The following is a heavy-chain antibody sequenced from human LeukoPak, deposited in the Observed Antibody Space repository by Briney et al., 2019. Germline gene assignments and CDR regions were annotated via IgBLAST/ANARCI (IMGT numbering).Heavy chain of an antibody. V-gene: IGHV3-48*03. Sequence: PGGSLRLSCAASGFTFSSSEMNWVRQAPGKGLEWVSYISSSATTIYYAHSVKGRFTISRDNAKNSLYLQMNSLRAEDTAVYYCARAFSSGWFHFDCWGQGTLVTVPS. CDR3: ARAFSSGWFHFDC. CDR1: GFTFSSSE. CDR2: ISSSATTI. D-gene: IGHD6-19*01. J-gene: IGHJ4*02.